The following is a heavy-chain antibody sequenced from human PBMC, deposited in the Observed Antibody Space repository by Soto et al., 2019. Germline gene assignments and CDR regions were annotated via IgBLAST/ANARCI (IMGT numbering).Heavy chain of an antibody. D-gene: IGHD4-17*01. CDR3: ARGPDYEGYFDY. Sequence: ASVKVSFKVSGYTLTELSMHWVRQAPGKGLEWMGGFDPEDGETIYAQKFQGRVTMTEDASIDTAYMELSGLRSEDTAVYYCARGPDYEGYFDYWGRGTLVTVSS. V-gene: IGHV1-24*01. CDR2: FDPEDGET. J-gene: IGHJ4*02. CDR1: GYTLTELS.